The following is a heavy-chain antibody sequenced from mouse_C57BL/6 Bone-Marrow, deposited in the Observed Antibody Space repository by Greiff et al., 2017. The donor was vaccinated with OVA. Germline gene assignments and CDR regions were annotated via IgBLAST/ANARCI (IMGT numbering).Heavy chain of an antibody. J-gene: IGHJ1*03. D-gene: IGHD1-1*01. CDR2: ISSGGDYI. V-gene: IGHV5-9-1*02. CDR3: TRGITTVVAPYWYFDV. CDR1: GFTFSSSA. Sequence: VKLVESGEGLVKPGGSLKLSCAASGFTFSSSAMSWVRQTPEKRLEWVAYISSGGDYIYYADTVKGRFTIARDNARNTLYLQMSRLKSEDTAMYYCTRGITTVVAPYWYFDVWGTGTTVTVSS.